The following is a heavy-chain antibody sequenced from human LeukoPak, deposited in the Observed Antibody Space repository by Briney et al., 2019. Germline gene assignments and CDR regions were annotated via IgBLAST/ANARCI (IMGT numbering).Heavy chain of an antibody. Sequence: SVKVSCKASGGTFKIYAISWVRQAPGQGLEWMGVIIPIFGTANYAQKFQGRVTITADKSTSTAYMELSSLRSEDTAVYYCARDADIVVSGAFDIWGQGTMVTVSS. CDR1: GGTFKIYA. D-gene: IGHD2-15*01. V-gene: IGHV1-69*06. CDR3: ARDADIVVSGAFDI. CDR2: IIPIFGTA. J-gene: IGHJ3*02.